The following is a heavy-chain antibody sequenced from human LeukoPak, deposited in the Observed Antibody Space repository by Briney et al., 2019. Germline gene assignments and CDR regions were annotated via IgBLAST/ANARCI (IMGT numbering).Heavy chain of an antibody. D-gene: IGHD3-22*01. J-gene: IGHJ4*02. CDR3: ARGVYSRNYYDSSGLDY. CDR2: ISWNSGSI. CDR1: GFTFDDYA. Sequence: GGSLRLSCAASGFTFDDYAMHWVRQAPGKGLEWVSGISWNSGSIGYADSVKGRFTISRDNAKNSLYLQMNSLRAEDTAVYYCARGVYSRNYYDSSGLDYWGQGTLVTVSS. V-gene: IGHV3-9*01.